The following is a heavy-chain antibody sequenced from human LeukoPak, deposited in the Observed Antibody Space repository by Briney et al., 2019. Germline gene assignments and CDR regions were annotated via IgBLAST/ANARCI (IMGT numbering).Heavy chain of an antibody. CDR2: IIPIFGTA. CDR1: GGTFSSYA. D-gene: IGHD5-18*01. V-gene: IGHV1-69*01. J-gene: IGHJ4*02. Sequence: GASVKVSCKASGGTFSSYAISWVRQAPGQGLEWMGGIIPIFGTANYAQKFQGRVTITADESTSTAYMELSSLRSEDTAVYYCARDEDARRGYSYAVFDYWGQGTLVTVSS. CDR3: ARDEDARRGYSYAVFDY.